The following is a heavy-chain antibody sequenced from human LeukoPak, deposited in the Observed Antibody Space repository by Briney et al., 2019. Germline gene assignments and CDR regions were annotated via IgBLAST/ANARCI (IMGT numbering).Heavy chain of an antibody. CDR2: INGDGGYT. V-gene: IGHV3-74*01. D-gene: IGHD6-19*01. CDR3: VRDSSASY. Sequence: GGSLRPSCAASGFILSNHWMHWVRQAPGKGPVWVSRINGDGGYTGYADSVKGRFTISRDNAKNTLYLQMNSLRADDTAVYYCVRDSSASYWGQGALVTVSS. J-gene: IGHJ4*02. CDR1: GFILSNHW.